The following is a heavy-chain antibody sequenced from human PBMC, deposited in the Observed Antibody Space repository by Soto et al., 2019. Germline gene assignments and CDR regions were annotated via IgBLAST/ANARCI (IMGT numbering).Heavy chain of an antibody. D-gene: IGHD2-2*01. J-gene: IGHJ4*02. CDR3: ARVYCRSSSCYDVFDY. V-gene: IGHV4-59*08. CDR1: GGSISSYY. Sequence: PSETLSLTCTVSGGSISSYYWSWIRQPPGKGLEWIGYIYYTGSTNYSPSLKSRVTISIDTSKNQFSLKLRSVTAADTAVYYCARVYCRSSSCYDVFDYWGQGTPVTVSS. CDR2: IYYTGST.